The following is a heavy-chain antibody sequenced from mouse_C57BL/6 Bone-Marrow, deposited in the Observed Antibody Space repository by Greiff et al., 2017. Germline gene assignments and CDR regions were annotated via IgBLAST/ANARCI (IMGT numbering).Heavy chain of an antibody. CDR3: ARRALYGFYAMDY. CDR2: ISYDGSN. Sequence: EVQLQESGPGLVKPSQSLSLTCSVTGYSITSGYYWNWIRQFPGNKLEWMGSISYDGSNNYNPSLKNRISITRDTSKNQFFLKLNSVTTEDTATYYCARRALYGFYAMDYWGQGTSVTVSS. J-gene: IGHJ4*01. D-gene: IGHD2-2*01. V-gene: IGHV3-6*01. CDR1: GYSITSGYY.